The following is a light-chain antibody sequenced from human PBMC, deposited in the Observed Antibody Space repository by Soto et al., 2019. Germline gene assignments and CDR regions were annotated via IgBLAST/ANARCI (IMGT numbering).Light chain of an antibody. CDR2: YPS. Sequence: IVLTQSPGTLSLSPWERATLSCRASQSVSSSYLAWYQQKPGQAPRLLSSYPSSRATGIPDRFSGSGSGTEFTLSISGLQSEDFAVYFCQQYNNWPFSFGQGTRLEIK. CDR3: QQYNNWPFS. J-gene: IGKJ5*01. V-gene: IGKV3-20*01. CDR1: QSVSSSY.